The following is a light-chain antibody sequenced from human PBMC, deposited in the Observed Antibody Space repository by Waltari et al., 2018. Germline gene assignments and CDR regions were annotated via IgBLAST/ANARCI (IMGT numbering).Light chain of an antibody. CDR1: SSDVGGFNF. CDR2: DVF. V-gene: IGLV2-14*03. J-gene: IGLJ2*01. Sequence: QSALTQPAPVSGSPGQSISISCTGISSDVGGFNFVSWYQQHPGKAPKLMLHDVFNRPSGVSTRFSGATSENAASLAISGLQAEDEAVYYGSSYTASPQHVVFGGGTKVTVL. CDR3: SSYTASPQHVV.